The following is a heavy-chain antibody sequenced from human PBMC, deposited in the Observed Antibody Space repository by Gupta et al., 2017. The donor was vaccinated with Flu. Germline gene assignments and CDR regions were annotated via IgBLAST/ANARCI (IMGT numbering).Heavy chain of an antibody. Sequence: DVHLLQSGGGLVHPGESLHIPCDASGFTFTSYAMIWVSPAPAKGLEWVSSISGTISRSGTSIYYAESVKGRFTVSGDNSKYTLSLQMKGLRAEDTALYCGVKGNGDFCTGYPDAFDVWGQGTVGSVSS. CDR3: VKGNGDFCTGYPDAFDV. V-gene: IGHV3-23*01. CDR2: ISRSGTSI. CDR1: GFTFTSYA. D-gene: IGHD3/OR15-3a*01. J-gene: IGHJ3*01.